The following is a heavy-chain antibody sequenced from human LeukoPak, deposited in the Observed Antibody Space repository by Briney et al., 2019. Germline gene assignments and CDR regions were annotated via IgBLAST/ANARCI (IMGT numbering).Heavy chain of an antibody. J-gene: IGHJ4*02. CDR3: AKDRYSGSYLQTGPCAH. Sequence: GGSLRLSCAASGFTFSSYEMNWVRQAPGKGLEWVSYISSSGSTIYYADSVKGRFTISRDNSKNTLYLQMNSLRVEDTAVYYCAKDRYSGSYLQTGPCAHWGQGTLVTVSS. CDR1: GFTFSSYE. D-gene: IGHD1-26*01. V-gene: IGHV3-48*03. CDR2: ISSSGSTI.